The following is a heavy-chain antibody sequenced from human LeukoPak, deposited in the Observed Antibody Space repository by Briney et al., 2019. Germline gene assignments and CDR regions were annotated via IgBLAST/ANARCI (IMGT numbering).Heavy chain of an antibody. J-gene: IGHJ4*02. Sequence: GGSLRLSCAASVFTFTNAWMSWVRQAPGKGLEWVCRIKSKGDGETIDNAAPVKGRFTMSRDDSKATLYLQMNSLTAEDTAVYYCTTDPGLTMIRGVIVYWGQGALVTVSS. CDR2: IKSKGDGETI. D-gene: IGHD3-10*01. CDR3: TTDPGLTMIRGVIVY. V-gene: IGHV3-15*01. CDR1: VFTFTNAW.